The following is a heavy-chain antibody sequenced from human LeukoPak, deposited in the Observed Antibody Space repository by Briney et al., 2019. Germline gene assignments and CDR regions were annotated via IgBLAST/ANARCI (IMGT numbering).Heavy chain of an antibody. D-gene: IGHD2-2*01. CDR2: INHSGST. V-gene: IGHV4-34*01. J-gene: IGHJ5*02. CDR1: GGSFSGYY. CDR3: ARGYQLGSYLWFDP. Sequence: SETLSLTCAVYGGSFSGYYWSWIRQPPGKGLKWIGEINHSGSTNYNPSLKSRVTISVDTSKNQFSLKLSSVTAADTAVYYCARGYQLGSYLWFDPWGQGTLVTVSS.